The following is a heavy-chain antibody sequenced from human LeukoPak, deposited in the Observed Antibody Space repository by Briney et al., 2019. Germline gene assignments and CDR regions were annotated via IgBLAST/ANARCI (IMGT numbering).Heavy chain of an antibody. CDR3: ARDRCPSSGYCSGADFDY. CDR1: GFTVSSNY. CDR2: IYSGGST. V-gene: IGHV3-53*01. J-gene: IGHJ4*02. Sequence: GGSLRLSCAASGFTVSSNYMSWVRQAPGKGLEWVSVIYSGGSTYYADSVKGRFTISRDNSKNTLYLQMNSLRAEDTAVYYCARDRCPSSGYCSGADFDYWGQGTLVTVSS. D-gene: IGHD2-15*01.